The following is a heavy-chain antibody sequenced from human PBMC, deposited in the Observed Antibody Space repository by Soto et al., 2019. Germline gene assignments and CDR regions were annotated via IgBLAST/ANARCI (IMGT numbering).Heavy chain of an antibody. V-gene: IGHV1-18*01. D-gene: IGHD3-10*01. CDR1: GYTFTNYG. CDR2: ISAYNGNT. CDR3: ARGVGSGSYYNQYNWFDP. J-gene: IGHJ5*02. Sequence: QVQLVQSGAEGKKPGASVKVSCKASGYTFTNYGISWVRQAPGQGLEWMGWISAYNGNTKYAQKLQGRVTMTTDTSTSTAYMERRSLRSDDTAVYYCARGVGSGSYYNQYNWFDPWGQGTLVTVSS.